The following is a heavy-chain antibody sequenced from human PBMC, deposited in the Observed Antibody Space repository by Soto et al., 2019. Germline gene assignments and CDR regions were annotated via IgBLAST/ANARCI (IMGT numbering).Heavy chain of an antibody. CDR2: ISSSSSYI. CDR3: ARDGPGHAFDI. V-gene: IGHV3-21*01. J-gene: IGHJ3*02. D-gene: IGHD3-10*01. CDR1: GFTFSSYS. Sequence: GGSLRLSCAASGFTFSSYSMNWVRQAPGKGLEWVSSISSSSSYIYYADSVKGRFTISRDNAKNSLYLQMNSLRAEDTAVYYCARDGPGHAFDIWGQGTMVTVSS.